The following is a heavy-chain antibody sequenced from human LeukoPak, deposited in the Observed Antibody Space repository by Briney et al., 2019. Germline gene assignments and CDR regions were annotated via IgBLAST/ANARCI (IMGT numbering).Heavy chain of an antibody. Sequence: ASVKVSCKASGYTFTSYYMHWVRQAPGQGLEWMGIINPSGGSTSYAQKFQGRVTMTRDTSTSTVYMELSSLRSEDTAVYYCARDTSVVSRAPAAIFGPWGQGTLVTVSS. CDR2: INPSGGST. D-gene: IGHD2-2*01. J-gene: IGHJ5*02. CDR3: ARDTSVVSRAPAAIFGP. V-gene: IGHV1-46*01. CDR1: GYTFTSYY.